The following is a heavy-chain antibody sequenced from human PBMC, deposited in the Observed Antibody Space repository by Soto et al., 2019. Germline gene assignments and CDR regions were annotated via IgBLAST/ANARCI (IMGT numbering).Heavy chain of an antibody. D-gene: IGHD3-3*01. V-gene: IGHV4-59*01. J-gene: IGHJ6*03. CDR3: ARVGSGYYTPLHINYYYYYMDV. CDR2: IYYSGST. CDR1: GGSISSYY. Sequence: QVQLQESGPGLVKPSETLSLTCTVSGGSISSYYWSWIRQPPGKGLEWIGYIYYSGSTNYNPSLKSRVTISVDTSKNQFSLKLSSVTAADTAVYYCARVGSGYYTPLHINYYYYYMDVWGKGTTVTVSS.